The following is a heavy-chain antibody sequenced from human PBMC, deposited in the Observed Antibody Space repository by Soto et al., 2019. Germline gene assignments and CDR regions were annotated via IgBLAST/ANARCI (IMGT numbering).Heavy chain of an antibody. Sequence: SETLSLTCTVSGGSISSSSYYWGWIRQPPGKGLEWIGSIYYSGSTYYNPSLKSRVTISVDTSKNQFSLKLSSVTAADTAVYYCASLGGAVAIYYWGQGTLVTVSS. J-gene: IGHJ4*02. CDR1: GGSISSSSYY. CDR3: ASLGGAVAIYY. D-gene: IGHD6-19*01. V-gene: IGHV4-39*01. CDR2: IYYSGST.